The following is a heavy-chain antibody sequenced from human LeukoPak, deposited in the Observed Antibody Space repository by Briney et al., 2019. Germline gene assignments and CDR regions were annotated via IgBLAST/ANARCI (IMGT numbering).Heavy chain of an antibody. CDR3: ARPTTTLEY. CDR2: INPDGSGP. Sequence: GGSLRLSCATSGFTFSSYWMPWVRHAPGKGLVWVSRINPDGSGPIYADSVKGRFTISRDNAKNTLYLQMNSLRAEDTAVYYCARPTTTLEYWGQGTLVTVSS. CDR1: GFTFSSYW. D-gene: IGHD1-7*01. V-gene: IGHV3-74*01. J-gene: IGHJ4*02.